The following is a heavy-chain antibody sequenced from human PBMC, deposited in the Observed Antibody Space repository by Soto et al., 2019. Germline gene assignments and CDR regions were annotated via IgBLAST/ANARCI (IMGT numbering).Heavy chain of an antibody. D-gene: IGHD3-16*01. CDR2: ISSSATTI. J-gene: IGHJ4*02. Sequence: QVQLVESGGGLVKPGGSLRLSCVASGFAFSDHYMTWIRQAPGKGLEWISYISSSATTIFYAESVRGRFSISRDNAKNSLFLQMNSLRVADTAVYYCARVGDLAYKDWGQGTRVTVSS. V-gene: IGHV3-11*01. CDR3: ARVGDLAYKD. CDR1: GFAFSDHY.